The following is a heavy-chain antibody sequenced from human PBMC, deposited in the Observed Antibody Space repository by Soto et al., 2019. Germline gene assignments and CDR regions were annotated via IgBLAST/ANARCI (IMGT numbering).Heavy chain of an antibody. J-gene: IGHJ5*02. CDR3: ATGIQLWLKFDP. CDR2: INPSGGST. V-gene: IGHV1-46*01. D-gene: IGHD5-18*01. Sequence: ASVKVSCKASGYTFTSYYVHWVRQAPGQGLEWMGIINPSGGSTSYAQKFEGRLTMTKDTSTGTDYMELSSLRSEDTAVYYCATGIQLWLKFDPWGQGTLVTVSS. CDR1: GYTFTSYY.